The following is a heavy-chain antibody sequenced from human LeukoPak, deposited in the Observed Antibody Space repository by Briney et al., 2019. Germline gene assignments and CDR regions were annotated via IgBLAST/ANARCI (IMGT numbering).Heavy chain of an antibody. J-gene: IGHJ3*01. D-gene: IGHD6-19*01. CDR1: GFTFSSYA. Sequence: GGSLRLSCAASGFTFSSYAMSWVRQAPGKGLEWVSCISGSGDSTYYADSVKGRFTISRDNSKNTLYLQMNSLRADDTAVYYCAKGTGSGWYDAFDFWGQGTMVTISS. CDR3: AKGTGSGWYDAFDF. CDR2: ISGSGDST. V-gene: IGHV3-23*01.